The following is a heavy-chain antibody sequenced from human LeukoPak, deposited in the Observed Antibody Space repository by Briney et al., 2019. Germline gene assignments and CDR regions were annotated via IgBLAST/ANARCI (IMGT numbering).Heavy chain of an antibody. V-gene: IGHV1-2*02. J-gene: IGHJ4*02. D-gene: IGHD2-2*01. CDR3: ARDPSTVYYYDS. CDR2: IDPKSGGT. CDR1: GYSFSAYY. Sequence: ASVKVSCKAPGYSFSAYYIHWVRQAPGQGLEWMGWIDPKSGGTKYAQKFQGRFTMTRDASISTVYMELSRLTSGDTAVYSCARDPSTVYYYDSWGQGTLVTVSS.